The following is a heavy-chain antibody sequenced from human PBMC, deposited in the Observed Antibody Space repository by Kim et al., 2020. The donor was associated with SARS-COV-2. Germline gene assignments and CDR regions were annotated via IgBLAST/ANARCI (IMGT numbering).Heavy chain of an antibody. CDR3: ARPGIAAAGLWSFRQNWFDP. D-gene: IGHD6-13*01. J-gene: IGHJ5*02. Sequence: GGSLRLSCAASGFTFSSYAMHWVRQAPGKGLEWVAVISYDGSNKYYADSVKGRFTISRDNSKNTLYLQMNSLRAEDTAVYYCARPGIAAAGLWSFRQNWFDPWGQGTLVTVSS. CDR1: GFTFSSYA. V-gene: IGHV3-30*04. CDR2: ISYDGSNK.